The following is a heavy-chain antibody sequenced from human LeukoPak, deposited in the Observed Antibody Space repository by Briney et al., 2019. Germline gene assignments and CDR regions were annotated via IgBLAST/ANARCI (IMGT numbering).Heavy chain of an antibody. Sequence: PSETLSLTCTVSGGSISSSSYHWGWIRQPPGKGLEWIGSIYYSGSTYYNPSLKSRVTISVDTSKNQFSLKLSSVTAADTAVYYCARDLYSYGYYFDYWGQGTLVTVSS. CDR3: ARDLYSYGYYFDY. D-gene: IGHD5-18*01. CDR2: IYYSGST. J-gene: IGHJ4*02. V-gene: IGHV4-39*07. CDR1: GGSISSSSYH.